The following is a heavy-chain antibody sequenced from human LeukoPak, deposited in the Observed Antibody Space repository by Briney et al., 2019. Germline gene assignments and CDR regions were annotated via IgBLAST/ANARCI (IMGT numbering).Heavy chain of an antibody. D-gene: IGHD3-3*01. CDR3: ARGGYDFWSGYSLRNYFDY. CDR2: IYHSGST. J-gene: IGHJ4*02. V-gene: IGHV4-4*02. Sequence: SETLSLTCAVSGGSISSSNWWSWVRQPPGKGLEWIGEIYHSGSTNYNPSLKSRVTISVDTSKNQFSLKLSSVTAADTAVYYCARGGYDFWSGYSLRNYFDYWGQGTLVTVSS. CDR1: GGSISSSNW.